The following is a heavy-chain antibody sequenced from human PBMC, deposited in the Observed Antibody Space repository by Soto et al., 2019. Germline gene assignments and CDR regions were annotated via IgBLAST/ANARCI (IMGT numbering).Heavy chain of an antibody. CDR1: GFTFSSYW. D-gene: IGHD2-2*01. CDR3: ARAQYLADDVFDI. CDR2: INSDGINT. Sequence: VQLVESGGGLVQPGGSLRLSCTASGFTFSSYWMHWVRQAPGKGLVWVSRINSDGINTSHADSVKGRITISRDNAKSTLYLQMNSLRAEDTAVYYCARAQYLADDVFDIWGRGTVVTVSS. J-gene: IGHJ3*02. V-gene: IGHV3-74*01.